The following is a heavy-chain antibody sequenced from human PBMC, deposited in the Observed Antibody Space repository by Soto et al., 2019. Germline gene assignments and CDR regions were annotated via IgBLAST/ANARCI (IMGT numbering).Heavy chain of an antibody. V-gene: IGHV3-11*01. CDR3: ALMTIVPLYCAP. D-gene: IGHD2-21*01. CDR1: GLTFNEYY. Sequence: GGSLRLSCVVSGLTFNEYYMSWIRQAPGKGLEWMAYISTGAINIYYADSVKGRLPISRANAKNSMYLEMNNLRVDEPAVYYCALMTIVPLYCAPWGQGTVATFSP. CDR2: ISTGAINI. J-gene: IGHJ5*02.